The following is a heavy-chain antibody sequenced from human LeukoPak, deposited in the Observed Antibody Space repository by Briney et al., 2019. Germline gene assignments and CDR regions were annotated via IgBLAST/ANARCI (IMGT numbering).Heavy chain of an antibody. Sequence: GGSLRLSCAASGFTFSSYAMSWVRQAPGKGLDWVSAISGSGGSTYYADSVKGRFTISRDNSKNTLYLQMNSLRAEDTAVYYCAKDQSGVLSGMDVWGKGTTVTVSS. CDR2: ISGSGGST. V-gene: IGHV3-23*01. CDR1: GFTFSSYA. D-gene: IGHD5-12*01. J-gene: IGHJ6*04. CDR3: AKDQSGVLSGMDV.